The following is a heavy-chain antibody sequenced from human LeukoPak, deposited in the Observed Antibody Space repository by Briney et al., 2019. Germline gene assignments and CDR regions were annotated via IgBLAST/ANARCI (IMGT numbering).Heavy chain of an antibody. CDR3: ARDGDFSILEWLPSSPHVAFDI. CDR1: GFTFSSYS. CDR2: ISSSSSYI. J-gene: IGHJ3*02. D-gene: IGHD3-3*01. V-gene: IGHV3-21*01. Sequence: PGGSLRLSCAASGFTFSSYSMNWVRQAPGKGLEWVSSISSSSSYIYYADSVKGRFTISRDNAKNSLYLQMNSLRAEDTAVYYCARDGDFSILEWLPSSPHVAFDIWGQGTMVTVSS.